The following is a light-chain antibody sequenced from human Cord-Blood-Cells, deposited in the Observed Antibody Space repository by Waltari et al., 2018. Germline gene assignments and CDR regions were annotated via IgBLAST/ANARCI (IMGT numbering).Light chain of an antibody. V-gene: IGLV3-19*01. Sequence: SSELTQDPAVSVALGQTVRITCQGDSLRSYYASWYQQKPGQAPVLVIYGKTHRTSGIPDRISGSSSGNTASLTITGAQAEDEADYYCNSRDSSGNHVVFGGGTKLTVL. CDR3: NSRDSSGNHVV. CDR2: GKT. J-gene: IGLJ2*01. CDR1: SLRSYY.